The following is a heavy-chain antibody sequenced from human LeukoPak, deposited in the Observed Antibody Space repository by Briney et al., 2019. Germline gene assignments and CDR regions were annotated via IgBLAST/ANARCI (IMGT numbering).Heavy chain of an antibody. CDR3: ARGRPVLQLLWGAFDI. CDR1: GFTFSRYS. D-gene: IGHD1-7*01. CDR2: ISSSSSYT. V-gene: IGHV3-21*01. Sequence: GGSLRLSCAASGFTFSRYSMNWVRQAPAKRLEWVSCISSSSSYTYYVDSVKGRFTISRDNAKNSLYLQMNSLRAEDTAVYYCARGRPVLQLLWGAFDIWGQGTMVTVYS. J-gene: IGHJ3*02.